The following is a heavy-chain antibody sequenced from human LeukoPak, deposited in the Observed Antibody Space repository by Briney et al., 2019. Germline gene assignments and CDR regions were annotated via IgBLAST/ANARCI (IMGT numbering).Heavy chain of an antibody. Sequence: PGGSLRLSCTASGFTFGDYAMSWFRQAPGKGLEWVGFIRSKAYGGTTEYAASVKGRFTISRDDSKSIAYLQMNSLKTEDTAVYYCTRCPYYYDSSGYLYFDYWGQGTLVTVSS. J-gene: IGHJ4*02. V-gene: IGHV3-49*03. CDR1: GFTFGDYA. CDR3: TRCPYYYDSSGYLYFDY. CDR2: IRSKAYGGTT. D-gene: IGHD3-22*01.